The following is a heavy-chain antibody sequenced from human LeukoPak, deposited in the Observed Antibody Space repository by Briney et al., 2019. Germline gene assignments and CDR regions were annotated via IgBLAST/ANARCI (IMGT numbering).Heavy chain of an antibody. CDR3: AKDRGWLQSHESFDY. D-gene: IGHD5-24*01. V-gene: IGHV1-2*06. Sequence: ASVKVSCKASGYTFTGYYMHWVRQAPGQGLEWMGRINPNSGGTNYAQKFQGRVTMTRDTSISTAYMELSRLRSDDTAVYYCAKDRGWLQSHESFDYRGQGTLVTVSS. CDR1: GYTFTGYY. J-gene: IGHJ4*02. CDR2: INPNSGGT.